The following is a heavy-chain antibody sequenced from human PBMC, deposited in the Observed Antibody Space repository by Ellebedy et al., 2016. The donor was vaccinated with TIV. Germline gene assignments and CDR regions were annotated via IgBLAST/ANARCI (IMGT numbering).Heavy chain of an antibody. V-gene: IGHV1-2*04. CDR3: ARGGSSSSWSIRWFDP. CDR1: GYTFTGYY. Sequence: ASVKVSXXASGYTFTGYYMHWVRQAPGQGLEWMGWINPNSGGTNYAQKFQGWVTMTRDTSISTAYMELSRLRSDDTAVYYCARGGSSSSWSIRWFDPWGQGTLVIVSS. CDR2: INPNSGGT. J-gene: IGHJ5*02. D-gene: IGHD6-13*01.